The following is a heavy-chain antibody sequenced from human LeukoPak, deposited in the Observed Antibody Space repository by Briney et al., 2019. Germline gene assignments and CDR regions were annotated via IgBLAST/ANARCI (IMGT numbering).Heavy chain of an antibody. CDR3: ARGGYYDSSGYYYPRYFDY. Sequence: GRSLRLSCAASGFTFSSYGMHWVRQAPGKGLEWVAVIWYDGSNKYYADSVKGRFTISRDNSKNTLYLQMNSLRAEDTAVYYCARGGYYDSSGYYYPRYFDYWGQGTLVTVSS. CDR2: IWYDGSNK. CDR1: GFTFSSYG. V-gene: IGHV3-33*08. D-gene: IGHD3-22*01. J-gene: IGHJ4*02.